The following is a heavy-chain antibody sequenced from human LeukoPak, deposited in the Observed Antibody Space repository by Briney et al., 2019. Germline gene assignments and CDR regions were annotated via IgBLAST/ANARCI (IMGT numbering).Heavy chain of an antibody. D-gene: IGHD6-13*01. Sequence: SETLSLTCTVSGGSISSDHWSWIRQPPGKGLQWIGYIYYSGSTNYNPSLKSRVTISIDTSKNLFSLKVSSVTAADTAVYYCARTFSSSWLDYWGQGTLVTVSS. V-gene: IGHV4-59*01. J-gene: IGHJ4*02. CDR3: ARTFSSSWLDY. CDR1: GGSISSDH. CDR2: IYYSGST.